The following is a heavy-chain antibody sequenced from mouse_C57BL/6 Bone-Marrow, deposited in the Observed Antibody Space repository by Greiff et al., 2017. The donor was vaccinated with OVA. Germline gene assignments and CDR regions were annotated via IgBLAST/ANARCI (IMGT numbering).Heavy chain of an antibody. CDR3: ARRAYYYGSSLY. D-gene: IGHD1-1*01. CDR2: IDPSDSYT. CDR1: GYTFTSYW. V-gene: IGHV1-50*01. Sequence: QVHVKQSGAELVKPGASVKLSCKASGYTFTSYWMQWVKQRPGQGLEWIGEIDPSDSYTNYNQKFKGKATLTVDTSSSTAYMQLSSLTSEDSAVDYCARRAYYYGSSLYWGQGTTLTVSS. J-gene: IGHJ2*01.